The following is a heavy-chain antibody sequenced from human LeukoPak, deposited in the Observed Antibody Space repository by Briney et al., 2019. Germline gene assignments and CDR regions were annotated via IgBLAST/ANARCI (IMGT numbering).Heavy chain of an antibody. J-gene: IGHJ4*02. V-gene: IGHV3-48*03. CDR2: ISSSGSTI. CDR1: GFTFNGYE. D-gene: IGHD1-26*01. Sequence: GGSLRLSCAASGFTFNGYEMNWVRQAPGKGLEWVSYISSSGSTIYYAGSVKGRFTISRDNAENSLYLQMNSLRAEDTAVYYCARDRGSRYYFDYWGQGTLVTVSS. CDR3: ARDRGSRYYFDY.